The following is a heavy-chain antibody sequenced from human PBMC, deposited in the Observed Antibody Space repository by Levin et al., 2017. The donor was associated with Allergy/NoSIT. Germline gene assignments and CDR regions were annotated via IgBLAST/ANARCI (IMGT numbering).Heavy chain of an antibody. CDR1: GFTFSDFY. D-gene: IGHD2-2*01. Sequence: TGGSLRLSCAASGFTFSDFYMNWIRQAPGKGLEWLSYISSGSTYTNYADSVRGRFTISRDDTNNLLYLQMDSLTAEDTATYYCTRHYQSDSWGQGTLVTVSS. CDR3: TRHYQSDS. V-gene: IGHV3-11*03. CDR2: ISSGSTYT. J-gene: IGHJ4*02.